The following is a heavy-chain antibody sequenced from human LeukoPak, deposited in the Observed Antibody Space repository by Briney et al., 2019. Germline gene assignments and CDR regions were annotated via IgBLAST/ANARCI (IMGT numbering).Heavy chain of an antibody. Sequence: PGGSLRLSCAASGFTFSDYYMSWIRQAPGKGLEWVSYISSSGSTIYYADSVKGRFTISRDNAKNSLYLQMNSLRAEDTAVYYCARVDCSSTSCYKGGFFDYWGQGTLVTVSS. CDR3: ARVDCSSTSCYKGGFFDY. CDR1: GFTFSDYY. V-gene: IGHV3-11*04. CDR2: ISSSGSTI. J-gene: IGHJ4*02. D-gene: IGHD2-2*02.